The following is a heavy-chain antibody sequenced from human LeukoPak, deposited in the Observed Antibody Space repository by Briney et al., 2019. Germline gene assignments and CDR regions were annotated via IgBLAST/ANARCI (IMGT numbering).Heavy chain of an antibody. CDR2: ISGSGGNT. D-gene: IGHD1-26*01. J-gene: IGHJ4*02. CDR3: AKVPRGAGTPSGY. V-gene: IGHV3-23*01. Sequence: GGSLRLSCAASGFTFSNYAMNWVRQAPGKGLEWVSAISGSGGNTYYADSVKGRFTISRDNSKNTMYLQMNSLRAEDTAVYYCAKVPRGAGTPSGYWGQGTLVTVSS. CDR1: GFTFSNYA.